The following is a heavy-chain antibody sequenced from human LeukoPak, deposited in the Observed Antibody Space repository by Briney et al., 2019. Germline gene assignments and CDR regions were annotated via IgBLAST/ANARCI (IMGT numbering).Heavy chain of an antibody. D-gene: IGHD3-10*01. CDR3: ARKRGFYGSGSSSPFDY. Sequence: SETLSLTCAVYGGSFSGYYWSWIRQPPGKGLEWIGEINHSGSANYNPSLKSRVTISVDTSKNQFSLKLSSVTAADTAVYYCARKRGFYGSGSSSPFDYWGQGTLVTVSS. CDR2: INHSGSA. V-gene: IGHV4-34*01. J-gene: IGHJ4*02. CDR1: GGSFSGYY.